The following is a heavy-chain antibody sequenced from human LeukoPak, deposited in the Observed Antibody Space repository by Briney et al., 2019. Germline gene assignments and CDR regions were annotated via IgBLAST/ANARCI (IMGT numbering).Heavy chain of an antibody. D-gene: IGHD2-2*01. CDR1: GFTFSSHA. Sequence: GGSLRLSCAASGFTFSSHAMSWVRQAPGKGLEWVSAISDGGVTTFYADSVKGRFAISRDNSKNTLFLQMNSLRAEDTALYYCAKRPSSSTTGSASAFDIWDQGTMVTVSS. J-gene: IGHJ3*02. V-gene: IGHV3-23*01. CDR2: ISDGGVTT. CDR3: AKRPSSSTTGSASAFDI.